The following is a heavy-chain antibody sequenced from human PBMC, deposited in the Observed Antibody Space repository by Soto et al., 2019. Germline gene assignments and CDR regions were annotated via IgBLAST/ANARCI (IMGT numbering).Heavy chain of an antibody. CDR1: GYTFTTYY. J-gene: IGHJ4*02. Sequence: QVQLVQSGAEVKNPGASVKVSCTTSGYTFTTYYIHWVRQAPGQGLEWMGIINPSDGSTTYAQNFQDRVTMTRDTSTRTVYRELTSLTSGDTAIYYCARDHRGTVRRFDYWGQGALVTVSS. CDR3: ARDHRGTVRRFDY. D-gene: IGHD4-17*01. CDR2: INPSDGST. V-gene: IGHV1-46*01.